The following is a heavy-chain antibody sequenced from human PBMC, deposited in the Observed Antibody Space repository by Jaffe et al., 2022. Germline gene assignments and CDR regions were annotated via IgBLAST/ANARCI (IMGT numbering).Heavy chain of an antibody. CDR2: IIPILGIA. Sequence: QVQLVQSGAEVKKPGSSVKVSCKASGGTFSSYTISWVRQAPGQGLEWMGRIIPILGIANYAQKFQGRVTITADKSTSTAYMELSSLRSEDTAVYYCARRKRGYSDKFDAFDIWGQGTMVTVSS. CDR3: ARRKRGYSDKFDAFDI. J-gene: IGHJ3*02. CDR1: GGTFSSYT. V-gene: IGHV1-69*02. D-gene: IGHD5-18*01.